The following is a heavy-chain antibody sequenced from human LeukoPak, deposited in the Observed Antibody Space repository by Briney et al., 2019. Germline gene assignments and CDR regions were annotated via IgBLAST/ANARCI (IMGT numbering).Heavy chain of an antibody. CDR1: GFTFSHYS. V-gene: IGHV3-21*01. Sequence: PGGSLRLSCAAPGFTFSHYSMNWVRQAPGKGLEWVSLISSSSGYIYYADSVKGRFTISRDNAKNSLYLQVNSQRAEDTAVFYCKRGNDYYDSSGYYYWGQGTLVTVSS. J-gene: IGHJ4*02. CDR2: ISSSSGYI. CDR3: KRGNDYYDSSGYYY. D-gene: IGHD3-22*01.